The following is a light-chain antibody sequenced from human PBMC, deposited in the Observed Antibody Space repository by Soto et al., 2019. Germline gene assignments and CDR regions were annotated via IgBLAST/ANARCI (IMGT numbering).Light chain of an antibody. Sequence: EIVLTQSPATLSVSPGERATLSCRARQSIGSNLAWYQQKPGQAPRLLIYGASTRATGIPGRFTGSGSGAEFTLTISSLQSEDFAIYYCQYYSTWPPEITFGHGTKVDIK. V-gene: IGKV3-15*01. CDR1: QSIGSN. CDR2: GAS. J-gene: IGKJ3*01. CDR3: QYYSTWPPEIT.